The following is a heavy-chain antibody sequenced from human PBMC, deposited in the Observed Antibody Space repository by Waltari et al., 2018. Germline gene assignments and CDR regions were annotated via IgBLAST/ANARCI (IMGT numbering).Heavy chain of an antibody. CDR2: INEDGSST. CDR3: TRPLSNGDYDFQH. D-gene: IGHD4-17*01. Sequence: EVRLVESGGGLVQPGGSLRLSCAASGFTFRSYWMHWVRQAPGKGPMWFSRINEDGSSTAYGDSVKGRFTISRDNAKNTLYLQMNSLRAEDTALYYCTRPLSNGDYDFQHWGQGTLVTVSS. J-gene: IGHJ1*01. CDR1: GFTFRSYW. V-gene: IGHV3-74*01.